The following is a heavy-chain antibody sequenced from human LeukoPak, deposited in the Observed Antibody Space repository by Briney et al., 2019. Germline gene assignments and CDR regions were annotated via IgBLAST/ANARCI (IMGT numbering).Heavy chain of an antibody. CDR3: AGREPNGSERHYGLHL. Sequence: PSETLSLTCTVSGDSVSNYYWNWIRQALGKGLEWIGYIQYSGRTDYSPSLRSRVTISIEKSKNLFSLKVSSVTAADTAVYFYAGREPNGSERHYGLHLWGQGTTVTVSS. D-gene: IGHD3-10*01. CDR2: IQYSGRT. V-gene: IGHV4-59*08. CDR1: GDSVSNYY. J-gene: IGHJ6*02.